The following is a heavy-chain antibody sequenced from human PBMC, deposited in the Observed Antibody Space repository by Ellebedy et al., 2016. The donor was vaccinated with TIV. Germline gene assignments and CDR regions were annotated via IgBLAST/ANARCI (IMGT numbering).Heavy chain of an antibody. CDR3: AKHDGSTWGREHY. V-gene: IGHV3-23*01. Sequence: GGSLRLXXAASGFTFSSYAMSWVRQAPGKGLEWVSPINGNGGTTYYADSVKGRFTISRDNSKNTLYLQMDSLRAEDTAVYYCAKHDGSTWGREHYWGQGTLVTVSS. CDR2: INGNGGTT. D-gene: IGHD2-2*01. J-gene: IGHJ4*02. CDR1: GFTFSSYA.